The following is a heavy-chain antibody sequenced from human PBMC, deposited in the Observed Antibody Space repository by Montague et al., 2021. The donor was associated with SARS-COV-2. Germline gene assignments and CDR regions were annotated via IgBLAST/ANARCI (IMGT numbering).Heavy chain of an antibody. CDR2: IYHSGST. CDR1: GGSISSGGYS. D-gene: IGHD3-10*01. CDR3: ARGSMVRGGKVYYGVDV. V-gene: IGHV4-30-2*01. J-gene: IGHJ6*02. Sequence: TLSLTCAVSGGSISSGGYSWNWIRQPPGKGLEWIGYIYHSGSTYYNPSLKSRVTISLDSSKNQFSLNLTSVTAADTAVYYCARGSMVRGGKVYYGVDVWGQGTTVTVS.